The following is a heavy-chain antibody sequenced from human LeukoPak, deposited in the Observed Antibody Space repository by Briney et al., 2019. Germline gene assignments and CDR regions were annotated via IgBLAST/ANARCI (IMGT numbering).Heavy chain of an antibody. CDR2: INPNGGST. J-gene: IGHJ4*02. CDR3: ATCSHEGNPYYFDY. Sequence: GASVKISCKASGNSFINYYMHWVRQAPGQGLEWMGRINPNGGSTSYAEKFQVRVTMTRDTSTSTVYMELSSLRSDDTAVYYCATCSHEGNPYYFDYWGQGTLVTVSS. CDR1: GNSFINYY. D-gene: IGHD1-14*01. V-gene: IGHV1-46*01.